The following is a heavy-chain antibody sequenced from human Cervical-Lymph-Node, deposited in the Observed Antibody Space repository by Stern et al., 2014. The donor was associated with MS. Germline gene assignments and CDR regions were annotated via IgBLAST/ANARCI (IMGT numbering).Heavy chain of an antibody. CDR2: ISPDAPNK. J-gene: IGHJ4*02. Sequence: VQLVESGGGLVQPGKSLRLSCAASGFTFSSFAMNWVRQAPGQGLQWLAGISPDAPNKYCDAFVKGRFTNSRDKSNNSVYLQISSLRLDDTAVYFCARDPSRFGDNGYLDFWGQGTLVTVSS. CDR1: GFTFSSFA. D-gene: IGHD3-10*01. V-gene: IGHV3-30-3*01. CDR3: ARDPSRFGDNGYLDF.